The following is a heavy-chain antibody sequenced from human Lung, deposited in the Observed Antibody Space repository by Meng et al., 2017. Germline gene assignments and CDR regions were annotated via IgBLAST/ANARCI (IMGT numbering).Heavy chain of an antibody. V-gene: IGHV3-23*01. CDR3: AKLTYYYDSSGYLETGYFDY. J-gene: IGHJ4*02. Sequence: GGSLRLSCAASGFTFSSYAMSWVRQAPGKGLEWVSAISGSGGSTYYADSVKGRFTISRDNSKNTLYLQMNSLRAEDTAVYYCAKLTYYYDSSGYLETGYFDYWGQGTLVTVSS. D-gene: IGHD3-22*01. CDR2: ISGSGGST. CDR1: GFTFSSYA.